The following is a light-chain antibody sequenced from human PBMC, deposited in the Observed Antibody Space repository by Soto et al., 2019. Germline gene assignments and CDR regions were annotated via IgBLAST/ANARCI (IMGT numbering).Light chain of an antibody. CDR2: GAS. Sequence: EIVMTQSPATLSVSPGERATLSCRASQSVSSNLASYQQRPGQAPRLLIYGASTRATGIPARFSGSGSGTEFTLTISSLQSGDLAVYYCQQYNNWPPWTFGEGTKVEIK. J-gene: IGKJ1*01. CDR3: QQYNNWPPWT. CDR1: QSVSSN. V-gene: IGKV3-15*01.